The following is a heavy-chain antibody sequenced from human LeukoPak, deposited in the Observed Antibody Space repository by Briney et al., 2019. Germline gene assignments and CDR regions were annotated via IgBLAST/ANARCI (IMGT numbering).Heavy chain of an antibody. V-gene: IGHV3-21*01. D-gene: IGHD3-10*01. Sequence: GGSLRLSCEVSGFAVSGISMAWVRQAPGKGLEWVSSISSSSSYIYYADSVKGRFTISRDNAKNSLYLQMNSLRAEDTAVYYCARGMYYYGSGSSFDNWGQGTLVTVSS. CDR1: GFAVSGIS. CDR2: ISSSSSYI. J-gene: IGHJ4*02. CDR3: ARGMYYYGSGSSFDN.